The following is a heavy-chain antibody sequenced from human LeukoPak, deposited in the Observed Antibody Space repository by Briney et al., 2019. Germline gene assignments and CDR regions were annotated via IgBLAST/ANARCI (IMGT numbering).Heavy chain of an antibody. CDR3: ARGNILTGYCFDF. CDR1: GGSITGYY. D-gene: IGHD3-9*01. V-gene: IGHV4-34*01. CDR2: IHYTGAT. Sequence: SETLSLTCAVYGGSITGYYWSWIRQTPGRGLEWVGEIHYTGATSYNPSLKSRATISTDTSKNQFSLRLSSVTAADTAVYYCARGNILTGYCFDFWGQGALVTVSS. J-gene: IGHJ4*02.